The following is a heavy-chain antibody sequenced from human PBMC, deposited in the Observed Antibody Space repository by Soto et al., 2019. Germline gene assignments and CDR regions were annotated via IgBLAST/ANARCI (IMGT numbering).Heavy chain of an antibody. Sequence: QVHLVESGGGVVQPGRSLRLSCAASGFTFSRYGMHWVRQAPGKGLEWVAVILADDSDRDYADSVKGRFSISRDNSKNSLYLQMNSLRVEDTGVYYCASADDYGDDGFDYWGQGTLVTVSS. J-gene: IGHJ4*02. CDR1: GFTFSRYG. CDR2: ILADDSDR. V-gene: IGHV3-33*01. D-gene: IGHD4-17*01. CDR3: ASADDYGDDGFDY.